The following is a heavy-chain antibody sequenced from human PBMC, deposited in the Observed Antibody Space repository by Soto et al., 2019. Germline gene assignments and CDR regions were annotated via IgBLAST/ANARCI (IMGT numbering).Heavy chain of an antibody. CDR1: GGTFSSYA. J-gene: IGHJ6*02. D-gene: IGHD3-22*01. CDR3: ARDRYYDSSGYYYVDTDYYYYGMDV. V-gene: IGHV1-69*13. Sequence: SVKVSCKASGGTFSSYAISWVRQAPGQGLEWMGGIIPIFGTANYAQKFQGRVTITADESTSTAYMELSSLRSEDTAVYYCARDRYYDSSGYYYVDTDYYYYGMDVWGQGTTVTVSS. CDR2: IIPIFGTA.